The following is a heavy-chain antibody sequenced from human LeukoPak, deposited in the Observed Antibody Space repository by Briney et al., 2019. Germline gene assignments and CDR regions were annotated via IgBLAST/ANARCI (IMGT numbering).Heavy chain of an antibody. CDR3: ARGRIAAPNWFDP. CDR2: INHRGST. V-gene: IGHV4-34*01. J-gene: IGHJ5*02. Sequence: SETLSLTCAVYGGSFSGYYWSWIRQPPGKGLEWIGEINHRGSTNYNPSLKSRVTISVGTSKNQFSLKLNSVTAADTAVYYCARGRIAAPNWFDPWGQGTLVTVSS. CDR1: GGSFSGYY. D-gene: IGHD6-13*01.